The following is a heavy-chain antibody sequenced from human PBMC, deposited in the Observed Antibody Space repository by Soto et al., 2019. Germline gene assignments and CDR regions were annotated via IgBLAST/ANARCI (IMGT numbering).Heavy chain of an antibody. Sequence: QVQLVQSGAEVKKPGASVKVSCKASGYTFTTYAMHWVRQDPGQRLEWMGWINAANGNTKYSQKFQGRVTITRDTSASTAYMELSSLRSEDTAVYTCARSLMNPAMVTFYYFDYWGQGTLVTVSS. V-gene: IGHV1-3*01. J-gene: IGHJ4*02. CDR2: INAANGNT. CDR3: ARSLMNPAMVTFYYFDY. CDR1: GYTFTTYA. D-gene: IGHD5-18*01.